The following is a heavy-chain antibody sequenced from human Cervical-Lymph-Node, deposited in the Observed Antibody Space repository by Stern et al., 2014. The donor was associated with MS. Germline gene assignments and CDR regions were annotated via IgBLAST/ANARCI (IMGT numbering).Heavy chain of an antibody. J-gene: IGHJ4*02. Sequence: VQLVESGAEVKKPGASVKVSCKASGYTFTSYAISWVRQAPGQGLEWMGWISAYNGNTNYEKKCQGRVTMTTDTSTSTAYRELRSMRSDDAAVYCCARDQCGGDCYSDYWGQGTLVTVSS. CDR1: GYTFTSYA. CDR2: ISAYNGNT. CDR3: ARDQCGGDCYSDY. D-gene: IGHD2-21*02. V-gene: IGHV1-18*04.